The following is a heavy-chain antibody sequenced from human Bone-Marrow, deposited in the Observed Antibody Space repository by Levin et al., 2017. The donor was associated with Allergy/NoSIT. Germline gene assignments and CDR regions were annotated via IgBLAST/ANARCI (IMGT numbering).Heavy chain of an antibody. CDR3: AATEKYDSGGYYH. CDR2: VIPLFGTP. D-gene: IGHD3-22*01. CDR1: GGSFTNHD. J-gene: IGHJ5*02. V-gene: IGHV1-69*13. Sequence: SVKVSCKPSGGSFTNHDVSWVRQAPGEGLEWMGGVIPLFGTPNYAQKFHDRVTISADESTNTVYLELTSLRSEDTAVYFCAATEKYDSGGYYHWGQGTLVTVSS.